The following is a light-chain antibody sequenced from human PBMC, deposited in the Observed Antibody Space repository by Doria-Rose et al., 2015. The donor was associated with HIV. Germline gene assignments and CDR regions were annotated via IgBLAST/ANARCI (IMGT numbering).Light chain of an antibody. J-gene: IGKJ1*01. CDR2: DGS. CDR3: HQYGTSWT. Sequence: EIVMTQSPGTLSLSPGERATLPCRASQSFSSTYSAWYQQKPGQAPSLLIYDGSTRATGIPDRFSASGSGTDFTLTINRLEPEDFALYYCHQYGTSWTFGQGTKVEI. V-gene: IGKV3-20*01. CDR1: QSFSSTY.